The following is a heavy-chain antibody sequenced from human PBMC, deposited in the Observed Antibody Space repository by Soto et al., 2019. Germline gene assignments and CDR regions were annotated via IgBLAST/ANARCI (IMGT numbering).Heavy chain of an antibody. Sequence: QVQLVQSGAEVKKPGASVKVSCKASGYTFTSYGISWVRQAPGQGLEWMGWISAYNGNTKYAQKLQGRVTMTTDTATSTGDMELRSLRFDDTAVYSCARHLAVGLVDYWGQGTLVTVSS. CDR1: GYTFTSYG. V-gene: IGHV1-18*01. J-gene: IGHJ4*02. CDR2: ISAYNGNT. CDR3: ARHLAVGLVDY. D-gene: IGHD2-8*02.